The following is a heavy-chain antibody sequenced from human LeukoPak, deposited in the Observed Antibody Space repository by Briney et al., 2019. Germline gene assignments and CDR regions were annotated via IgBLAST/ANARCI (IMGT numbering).Heavy chain of an antibody. J-gene: IGHJ4*02. CDR1: GFTFSSYA. Sequence: GGSLRLSCAASGFTFSSYAMSWVRQAPGKGLEWVSGISGSGGRTYYADSVKGRFTISRDNSKNTLYLQMNSLRAEDTAVYYCAKDGSPSIAVAGTRGFFDYWGQGTLVTVSS. CDR2: ISGSGGRT. D-gene: IGHD6-19*01. CDR3: AKDGSPSIAVAGTRGFFDY. V-gene: IGHV3-23*01.